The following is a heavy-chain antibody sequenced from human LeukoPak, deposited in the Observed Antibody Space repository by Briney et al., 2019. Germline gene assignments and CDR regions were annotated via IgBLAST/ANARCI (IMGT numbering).Heavy chain of an antibody. CDR1: GDTVSNKRSA. CDR3: ARVNSWTEEPDTGFDY. J-gene: IGHJ4*02. Sequence: SQTLSLTCAISGDTVSNKRSAWNWIRQSPSRGLEWLGRTYYRSKWYNDYAVSVKSRITINPDTSKNQFSLQLNSVSPEDTAVYYCARVNSWTEEPDTGFDYWGQGILVTVSS. D-gene: IGHD1-14*01. V-gene: IGHV6-1*01. CDR2: TYYRSKWYN.